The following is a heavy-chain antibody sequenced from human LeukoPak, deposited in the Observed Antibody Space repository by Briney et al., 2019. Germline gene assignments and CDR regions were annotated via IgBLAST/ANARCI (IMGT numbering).Heavy chain of an antibody. CDR2: ISGSGGST. V-gene: IGHV3-23*01. Sequence: GSLRLSCAASGFTFSSYAMSWVRQAPGKGLEWVSAISGSGGSTYCADSVKGRFTISRDNSKNTLYLQMNSLRAEDTAVYYCAKPEASSGWSEGDYWGQGTLVTVSS. CDR1: GFTFSSYA. D-gene: IGHD6-19*01. CDR3: AKPEASSGWSEGDY. J-gene: IGHJ4*02.